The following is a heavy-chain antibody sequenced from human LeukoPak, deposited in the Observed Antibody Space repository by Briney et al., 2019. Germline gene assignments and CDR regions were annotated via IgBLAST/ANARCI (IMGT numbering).Heavy chain of an antibody. Sequence: GGSLRLSCAASGFTFSDAWMNWVRQAPGKGLEWVGLIKTKTGGGTTDYAAPVKGRFTISRDDSKNTVYLQMNSLKTEDTALYYCTTNHAFDMWGQGTMVTVSS. CDR2: IKTKTGGGTT. J-gene: IGHJ3*02. CDR3: TTNHAFDM. CDR1: GFTFSDAW. V-gene: IGHV3-15*01.